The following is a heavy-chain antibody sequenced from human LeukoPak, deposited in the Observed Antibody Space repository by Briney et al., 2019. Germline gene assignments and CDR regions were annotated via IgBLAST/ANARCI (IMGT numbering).Heavy chain of an antibody. J-gene: IGHJ5*02. CDR2: IYYSGST. V-gene: IGHV4-59*08. D-gene: IGHD2/OR15-2a*01. CDR3: ARVIAGATLNWFDP. CDR1: GGSFSGYY. Sequence: SETLSLTCAVYGGSFSGYYWSWIRQPPGKGLEWIGYIYYSGSTYYNPSLKSRVTISVDTSKNQFSLKLSSVTAADTAVYYCARVIAGATLNWFDPWGQGTLVTVSS.